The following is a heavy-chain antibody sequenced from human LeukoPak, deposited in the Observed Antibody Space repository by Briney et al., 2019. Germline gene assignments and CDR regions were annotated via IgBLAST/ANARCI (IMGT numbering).Heavy chain of an antibody. CDR2: ISYDGSNK. CDR3: AKDQGFGILTGYPPYYYGMDV. D-gene: IGHD3-9*01. J-gene: IGHJ6*02. CDR1: GFTFSSYG. V-gene: IGHV3-30*18. Sequence: GGSLRLSCAASGFTFSSYGMHWVRQAPGRGLEWVAVISYDGSNKYYADSVKGRFTISRDNSKNTLYLQMNSLRAEDTAVYYCAKDQGFGILTGYPPYYYGMDVWGQGTTVTVSS.